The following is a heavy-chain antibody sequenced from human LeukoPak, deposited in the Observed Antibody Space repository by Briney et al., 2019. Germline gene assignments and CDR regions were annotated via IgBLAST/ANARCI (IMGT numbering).Heavy chain of an antibody. J-gene: IGHJ4*02. D-gene: IGHD6-13*01. CDR3: ARAPGYSSSWYYFDY. Sequence: PSETLSLTCTVSGGSISSYYWSWIRQPPGKGLEGIGYIYYSGSTNYNPSLKSRVTISVDTSKNQFSLKLSSVTAADTAVYYCARAPGYSSSWYYFDYWGQGTLVTVSS. V-gene: IGHV4-59*01. CDR2: IYYSGST. CDR1: GGSISSYY.